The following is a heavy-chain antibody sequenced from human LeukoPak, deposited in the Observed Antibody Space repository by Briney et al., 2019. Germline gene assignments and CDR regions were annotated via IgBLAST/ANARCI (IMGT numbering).Heavy chain of an antibody. J-gene: IGHJ4*02. CDR1: GFTFSSYG. D-gene: IGHD4-17*01. V-gene: IGHV3-30*18. Sequence: PGRSLRLSCAASGFTFSSYGMHWVRQAPGKGLEWVAVISYDGSNKYYADSVKGRFTIPRDNSKNTLYLQMHSLRAEDTAVYYCAKDQDYGDYSFDYWGERTLVTVSS. CDR2: ISYDGSNK. CDR3: AKDQDYGDYSFDY.